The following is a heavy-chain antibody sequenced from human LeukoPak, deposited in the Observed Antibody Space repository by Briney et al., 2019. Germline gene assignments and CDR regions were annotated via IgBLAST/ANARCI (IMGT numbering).Heavy chain of an antibody. CDR2: INHSGST. Sequence: KSSETLSLTCAVYGGSFSGYYWSWIRQPPGKGLEWIGEINHSGSTNYNPSLKSRVTMSVDTSKNQFSLKLSSVTAADTAVYYCARGRIGVAVAGTLGYFDYWGQGTLVTVSS. J-gene: IGHJ4*02. V-gene: IGHV4-34*01. CDR1: GGSFSGYY. CDR3: ARGRIGVAVAGTLGYFDY. D-gene: IGHD6-19*01.